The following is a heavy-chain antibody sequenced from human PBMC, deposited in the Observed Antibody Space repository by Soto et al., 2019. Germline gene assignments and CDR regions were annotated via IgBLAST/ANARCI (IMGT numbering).Heavy chain of an antibody. CDR1: GFTFSSYS. CDR3: ARDLPYYDILTGSETTIGY. D-gene: IGHD3-9*01. V-gene: IGHV3-48*01. J-gene: IGHJ4*02. Sequence: EVQLVESGGGLVQPGGSLRLSCAASGFTFSSYSMNWVRQAPGKGLERVSYISSSSSNIYYADSVKGRFTISRDNAKNSLYLQMNSLRAEDTAVYYWARDLPYYDILTGSETTIGYWGQGTLVTVSS. CDR2: ISSSSSNI.